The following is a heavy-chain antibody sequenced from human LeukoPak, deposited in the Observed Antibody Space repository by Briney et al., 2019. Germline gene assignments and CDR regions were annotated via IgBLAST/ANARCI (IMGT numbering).Heavy chain of an antibody. CDR3: ARGPGKASFDY. J-gene: IGHJ4*02. CDR1: GFIVSTNY. Sequence: GGSLRLSCAASGFIVSTNYMSWVRQAPGKGLEWVSVIFSGGSTYYADSVKGRFTISRDKSNNTLYLQMNSLRAEDTAVYYCARGPGKASFDYWGQGTPVTVSS. D-gene: IGHD3-10*01. V-gene: IGHV3-53*01. CDR2: IFSGGST.